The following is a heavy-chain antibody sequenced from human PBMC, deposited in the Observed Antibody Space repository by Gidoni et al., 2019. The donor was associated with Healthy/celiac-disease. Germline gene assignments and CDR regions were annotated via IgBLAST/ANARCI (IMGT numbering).Heavy chain of an antibody. J-gene: IGHJ4*02. Sequence: QVQLQESGPGLVKSSGTLSLTCAVSGGSISSSNWWSWVRQPPGKGLEWIGEIYHSGSTNYNPSLKSRVTISVDKSKNQFSLKLSSVTAADTAVYYCARDGPHQYDSSGYYYRYYFDYWGQGTLVTVSS. CDR1: GGSISSSNW. CDR3: ARDGPHQYDSSGYYYRYYFDY. CDR2: IYHSGST. V-gene: IGHV4-4*02. D-gene: IGHD3-22*01.